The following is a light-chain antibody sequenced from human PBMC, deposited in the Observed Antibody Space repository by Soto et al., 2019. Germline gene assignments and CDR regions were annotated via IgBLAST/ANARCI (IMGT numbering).Light chain of an antibody. V-gene: IGKV3-11*01. CDR3: QQSSNSTKIT. CDR1: QSISKY. CDR2: DAS. J-gene: IGKJ4*01. Sequence: EIVLTQSPATLSLSPGERATLSCRASQSISKYLAWYQQKPGQAPRLLIHDASNSATGIPARFSGSGSGTDFTHTNSRLKPKDFGVYYCQQSSNSTKITFGGGNKVEIK.